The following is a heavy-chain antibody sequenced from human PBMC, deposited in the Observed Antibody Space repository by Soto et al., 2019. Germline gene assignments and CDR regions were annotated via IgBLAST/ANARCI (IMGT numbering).Heavy chain of an antibody. J-gene: IGHJ6*02. Sequence: QVQLQQWGAGLLKPSETLSLTCAVYGGSFSGYYWSWIRQPPGKGLEWIGEINHSGSTNYNPSLKSRVTISVDTSKNQFSLKLSSVTAADTAVYYCARDVSSSGWYGYYYYGMDVWGQGTTVTVSS. V-gene: IGHV4-34*01. CDR3: ARDVSSSGWYGYYYYGMDV. CDR2: INHSGST. D-gene: IGHD6-19*01. CDR1: GGSFSGYY.